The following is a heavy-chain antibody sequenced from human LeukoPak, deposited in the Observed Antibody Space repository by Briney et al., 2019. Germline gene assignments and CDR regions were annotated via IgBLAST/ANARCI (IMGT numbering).Heavy chain of an antibody. D-gene: IGHD6-6*01. CDR2: IYSGGST. V-gene: IGHV3-66*01. J-gene: IGHJ6*02. CDR1: GFTFSSNY. Sequence: GGSLRLSCAASGFTFSSNYMSRVRQAPGKGLEWVAVIYSGGSTYYADSVKGRFTISRDNSKNTLYLQMNSLRAEDTAVYYCARDRRYYYGMDVWGQGTTVTGSS. CDR3: ARDRRYYYGMDV.